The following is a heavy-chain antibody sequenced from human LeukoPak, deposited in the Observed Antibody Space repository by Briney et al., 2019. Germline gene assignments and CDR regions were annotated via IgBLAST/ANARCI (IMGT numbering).Heavy chain of an antibody. CDR1: GFTFSRFA. Sequence: GGSLRLSCSASGFTFSRFAMTWVRQLPGKGLDWVSSISGNGQQTYYADSVKGRFSVSRDNSKNILYLQMDSLRADDSALYYCAKDANYYDSSGYLTPFDYWGQGTLVTVSS. V-gene: IGHV3-23*01. CDR2: ISGNGQQT. CDR3: AKDANYYDSSGYLTPFDY. D-gene: IGHD3-22*01. J-gene: IGHJ4*02.